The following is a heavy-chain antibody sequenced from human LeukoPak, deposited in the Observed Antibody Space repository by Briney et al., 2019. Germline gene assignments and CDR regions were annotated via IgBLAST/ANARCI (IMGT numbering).Heavy chain of an antibody. D-gene: IGHD5-12*01. CDR1: GFTFNIYE. CDR3: AKEDIAGNGFPFDS. CDR2: ISSSGRSI. J-gene: IGHJ4*02. V-gene: IGHV3-48*03. Sequence: GRSLRLSCAASGFTFNIYEMNWARQPPGKGPEWISYISSSGRSIYYADSVKGRFTISRDNAKNSVYLQMHSLRVEDTAIYYCAKEDIAGNGFPFDSWSQGTMVTVSS.